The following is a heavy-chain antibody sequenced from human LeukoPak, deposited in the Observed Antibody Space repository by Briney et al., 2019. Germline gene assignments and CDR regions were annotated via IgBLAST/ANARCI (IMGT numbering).Heavy chain of an antibody. D-gene: IGHD5-12*01. CDR1: GYTFTSYA. CDR3: AGDVATMYYFDY. J-gene: IGHJ4*02. CDR2: INAGNGNT. V-gene: IGHV1-3*01. Sequence: ASVKVSCKASGYTFTSYAMHWVRQAPGQRLEWMGWINAGNGNTKYSQKFQGRVTITRDTSASTAYMELSSLRSEDTAVYYCAGDVATMYYFDYWGQGTLVTVSS.